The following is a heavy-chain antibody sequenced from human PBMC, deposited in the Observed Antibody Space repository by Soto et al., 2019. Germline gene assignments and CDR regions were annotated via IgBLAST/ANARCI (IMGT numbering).Heavy chain of an antibody. D-gene: IGHD6-13*01. CDR3: ARGRTVSTYSSSWLSGWYFDL. Sequence: QVQLVQSGAEVKKPGSSVKVSCKASGGTFSSYAISWVRQAPGQGLEWMGGIIPIFGTANYAQKFQGRVTITADESTSTAYMELSSLRSEDTAVYYCARGRTVSTYSSSWLSGWYFDLWGRGTLVTVSS. CDR1: GGTFSSYA. V-gene: IGHV1-69*01. J-gene: IGHJ2*01. CDR2: IIPIFGTA.